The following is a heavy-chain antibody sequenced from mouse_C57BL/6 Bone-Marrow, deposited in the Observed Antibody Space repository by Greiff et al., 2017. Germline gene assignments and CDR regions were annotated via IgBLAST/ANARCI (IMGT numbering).Heavy chain of an antibody. Sequence: LSWVKQSHGKSLEWIGDINPNNGGTIYNQKFKGKATLTVDKSSSTAYMELRSLTSEDTAAYYCARGGIAYWGQGTLVTVSA. V-gene: IGHV1-18*01. CDR2: INPNNGGT. CDR3: ARGGIAY. J-gene: IGHJ3*01.